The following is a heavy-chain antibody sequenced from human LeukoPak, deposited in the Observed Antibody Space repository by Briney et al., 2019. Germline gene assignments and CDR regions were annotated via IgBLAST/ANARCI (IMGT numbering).Heavy chain of an antibody. CDR1: GGTFSSYA. Sequence: SVKVSCKASGGTFSSYAISWVRQAPGQGLEWMGGIIPIFGTANYAQKFQGRVTITTDVSTSTAYMELSSLRSEDTAVYYCARDFSEWGSHGAFDIWGQGTMVTVSS. CDR2: IIPIFGTA. D-gene: IGHD1-26*01. CDR3: ARDFSEWGSHGAFDI. J-gene: IGHJ3*02. V-gene: IGHV1-69*05.